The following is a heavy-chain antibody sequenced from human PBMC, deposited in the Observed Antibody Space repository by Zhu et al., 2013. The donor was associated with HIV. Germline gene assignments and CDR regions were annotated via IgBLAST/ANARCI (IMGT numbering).Heavy chain of an antibody. CDR1: GGTFSSYV. D-gene: IGHD4-17*01. V-gene: IGHV1-69*06. CDR2: IIPIFGTA. CDR3: ARGPPPGGDYLYY. Sequence: QVQLVQSGAEVKKPGSSVKVSCKASGGTFSSYVISWVRQAPGQGLEWMGGIIPIFGTANYAQKFQGRVTISADKSTSTAYMELSSLRSEDTAVYFCARGPPPGGDYLYYWGQGTLVTVSS. J-gene: IGHJ4*02.